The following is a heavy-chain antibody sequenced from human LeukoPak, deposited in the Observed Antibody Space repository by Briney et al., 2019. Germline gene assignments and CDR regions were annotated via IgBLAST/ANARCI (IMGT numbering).Heavy chain of an antibody. CDR1: GGSISIDNYY. CDR3: ARQAAQTYDY. Sequence: PSETLSLTCTVSGGSISIDNYYWAWIRQPPGTGLEWIGSIYYSGSTYYIPSLKSRVTISVDMSKDQFSLKLSSVTAADTAVYYCARQAAQTYDYWGQGTLVTVSS. CDR2: IYYSGST. V-gene: IGHV4-39*01. J-gene: IGHJ4*02.